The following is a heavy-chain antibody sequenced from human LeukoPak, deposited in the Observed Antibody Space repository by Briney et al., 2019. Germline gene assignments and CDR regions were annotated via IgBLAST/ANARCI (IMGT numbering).Heavy chain of an antibody. Sequence: GGSLRLSCAASGFAFSSYAMSWVRQAPVKGLEWVSTISGSGGVTYYADSVKGRFTISRDNSKNTLYLQMNSLRAEDTAVYYCAKATWYSSGWVDYWGQGTLVTVSS. V-gene: IGHV3-23*01. J-gene: IGHJ4*02. CDR2: ISGSGGVT. D-gene: IGHD6-19*01. CDR3: AKATWYSSGWVDY. CDR1: GFAFSSYA.